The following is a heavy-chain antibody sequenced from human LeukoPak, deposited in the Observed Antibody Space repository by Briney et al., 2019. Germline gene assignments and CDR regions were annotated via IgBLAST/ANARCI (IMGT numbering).Heavy chain of an antibody. J-gene: IGHJ5*02. V-gene: IGHV1-2*02. Sequence: ASVKVSCKASGYTFTGYYMHWVRQAPGQGLEWMGWINPNSGGTNYAQKFQGRATMTRDTSISTAYMELSRLRSDDTAVYYCARTRITITRGLNWFDPWGQGTLVTVSS. D-gene: IGHD3-3*01. CDR3: ARTRITITRGLNWFDP. CDR2: INPNSGGT. CDR1: GYTFTGYY.